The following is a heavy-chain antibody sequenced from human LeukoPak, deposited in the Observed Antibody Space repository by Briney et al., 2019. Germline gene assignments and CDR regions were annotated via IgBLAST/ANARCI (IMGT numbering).Heavy chain of an antibody. CDR1: GFTFSSYG. Sequence: HPGGSLRLSCAASGFTFSSYGMHWVRQAPGKGLEWVAVIWYDGSNKYYADSVKGRFTISRDNSKNTLYLQMNSLRAEDTAVYYCARDRENYYDSSGYPSDAFNIWGQGTMVTVSS. J-gene: IGHJ3*02. V-gene: IGHV3-33*01. D-gene: IGHD3-22*01. CDR3: ARDRENYYDSSGYPSDAFNI. CDR2: IWYDGSNK.